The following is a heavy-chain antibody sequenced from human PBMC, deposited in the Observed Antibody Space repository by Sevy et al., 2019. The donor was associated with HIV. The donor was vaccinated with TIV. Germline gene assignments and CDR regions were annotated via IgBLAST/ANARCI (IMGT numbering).Heavy chain of an antibody. CDR2: FDPEDGET. J-gene: IGHJ4*02. CDR1: GYTLNEFA. Sequence: GASVKVSCKISGYTLNEFAMHWVRQAPGKGLQWMGTFDPEDGETIYAQKFQGRFAMTEDPSTDTAYMELSSLRSDDTAVYYCAITREYYSDNSGYFDYWGQRTLVTVSS. V-gene: IGHV1-24*01. CDR3: AITREYYSDNSGYFDY. D-gene: IGHD3-22*01.